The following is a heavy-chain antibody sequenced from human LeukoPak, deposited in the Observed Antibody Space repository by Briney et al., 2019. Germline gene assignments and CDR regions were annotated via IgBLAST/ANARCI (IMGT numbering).Heavy chain of an antibody. CDR1: GYTFTSYD. CDR3: ARGSYATXYDILTGYFTDYYYYMDV. V-gene: IGHV1-8*03. D-gene: IGHD3-9*01. Sequence: ASVKVSCKASGYTFTSYDINWVRQATGQGLEWMGWMNPNSGNTGYAQKFQGRVTITRNTSISTAYMELSSLRSEDTAVYYCARGSYATXYDILTGYFTDYYYYMDVXGKGXXVTV. CDR2: MNPNSGNT. J-gene: IGHJ6*03.